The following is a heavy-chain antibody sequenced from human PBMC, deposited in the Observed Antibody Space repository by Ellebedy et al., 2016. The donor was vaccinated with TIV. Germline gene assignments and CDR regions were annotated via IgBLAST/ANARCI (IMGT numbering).Heavy chain of an antibody. CDR3: ARGIYHDGGYYYGFDY. CDR2: IYYSGST. V-gene: IGHV4-31*03. Sequence: SETLSLTCNVSGGSINNGGYFWNWIRQHPGRGLEWIGHIYYSGSTQYSPSLKSRITISLDTSKSQFSLKLSSVTAADTAVYYCARGIYHDGGYYYGFDYWGQGALVTVSS. J-gene: IGHJ4*02. D-gene: IGHD3-22*01. CDR1: GGSINNGGYF.